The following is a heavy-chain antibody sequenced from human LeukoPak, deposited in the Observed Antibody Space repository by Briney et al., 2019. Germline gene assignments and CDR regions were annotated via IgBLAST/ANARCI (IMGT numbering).Heavy chain of an antibody. D-gene: IGHD4-17*01. Sequence: PSETLSLTCTVSGGSISSGSYYWSWIRQPAGKGLEWIGRIYTSGSTNYNPSLKSRVTISVDTSKNQFSLKLSSVTAADTAVYYCARGYDYGDYDDAFDIWGQGTMVTVSS. V-gene: IGHV4-61*02. CDR1: GGSISSGSYY. CDR2: IYTSGST. J-gene: IGHJ3*02. CDR3: ARGYDYGDYDDAFDI.